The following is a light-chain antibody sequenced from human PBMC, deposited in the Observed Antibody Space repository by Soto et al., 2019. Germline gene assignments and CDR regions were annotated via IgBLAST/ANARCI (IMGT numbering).Light chain of an antibody. J-gene: IGKJ4*01. Sequence: DIQMTQSPSSLSASVGDRVTIACRASQNIRTYLNWYQQNPGKAHKLLIYAGPNLHSGVPPRFRGSGSGTYFTLNSSSLQREDFATYYCQQAYSKNTFGGGTKVEIK. V-gene: IGKV1-39*01. CDR2: AGP. CDR3: QQAYSKNT. CDR1: QNIRTY.